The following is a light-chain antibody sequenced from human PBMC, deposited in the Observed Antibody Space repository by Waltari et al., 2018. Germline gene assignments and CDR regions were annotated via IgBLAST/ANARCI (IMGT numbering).Light chain of an antibody. J-gene: IGKJ5*01. CDR3: QQYGSSPRIT. CDR1: QSVSTSY. CDR2: ATS. V-gene: IGKV3-20*01. Sequence: EIMLTQSPGTLSLSPGERDTLSCRASQSVSTSYLVWYQQKPGQAPKLLIYATSSRATGIPDRFSGSGSGTDFTLTISRLEPEDFAVYYCQQYGSSPRITFGQGTRLEMK.